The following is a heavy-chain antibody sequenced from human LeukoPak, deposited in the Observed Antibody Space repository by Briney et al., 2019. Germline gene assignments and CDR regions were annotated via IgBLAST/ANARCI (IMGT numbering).Heavy chain of an antibody. Sequence: GESLKISCKASGYNFNTSWIGWVRQMPGKGLKWMAIIYPGDSDIKYSPSFEGQVTVSADKSTSTAYLQWSSLEASDTAMYYCARRGIATAASDAFDIWGQGTMITVSS. J-gene: IGHJ3*02. V-gene: IGHV5-51*01. CDR3: ARRGIATAASDAFDI. CDR1: GYNFNTSW. CDR2: IYPGDSDI. D-gene: IGHD6-13*01.